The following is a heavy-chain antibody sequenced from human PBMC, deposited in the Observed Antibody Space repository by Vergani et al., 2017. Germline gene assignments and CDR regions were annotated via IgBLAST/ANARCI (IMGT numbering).Heavy chain of an antibody. Sequence: QVQLQESVPGLVKPSETLSLTCTVSGGSISSYYWSWIRQPPGKGLEWIGYIYYSGSTNYNPSLKSRVTISVDTSKNQFSLKLSSVTAADTAVYYCARASGSGWYLDYYYGMDVWGQGTTVTVSS. V-gene: IGHV4-59*01. J-gene: IGHJ6*02. CDR2: IYYSGST. CDR1: GGSISSYY. D-gene: IGHD6-19*01. CDR3: ARASGSGWYLDYYYGMDV.